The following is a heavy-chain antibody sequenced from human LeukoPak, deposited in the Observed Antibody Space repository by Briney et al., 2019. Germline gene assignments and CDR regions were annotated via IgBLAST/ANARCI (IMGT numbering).Heavy chain of an antibody. Sequence: GGSLRLSCAAAGFTFSGYAMNWVRQAPGKGLEWVSGIVGRGDNTYYADSVKGRFTISRDNAKNSLYLQMTSLRAEDTALYYCAKAMGGSYFLAFDVWGQGTVVTVSS. CDR1: GFTFSGYA. CDR3: AKAMGGSYFLAFDV. V-gene: IGHV3-23*01. CDR2: IVGRGDNT. J-gene: IGHJ3*01. D-gene: IGHD1-26*01.